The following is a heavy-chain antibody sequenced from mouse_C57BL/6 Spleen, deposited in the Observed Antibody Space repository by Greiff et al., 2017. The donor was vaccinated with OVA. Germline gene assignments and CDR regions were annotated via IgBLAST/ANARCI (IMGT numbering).Heavy chain of an antibody. CDR2: INPNNCGT. J-gene: IGHJ3*02. D-gene: IGHD1-1*01. CDR3: ARRGYYGSSSR. Sequence: VQLQQSGPELVKPGASVKISCKASGYTFTDYYMNWVKQSHGKSLEWIGDINPNNCGTSYNQKFTGKATLTVEKSSSTAYMELRSLTSEDSAVYYCARRGYYGSSSRWGQGTLVTVSA. CDR1: GYTFTDYY. V-gene: IGHV1-26*01.